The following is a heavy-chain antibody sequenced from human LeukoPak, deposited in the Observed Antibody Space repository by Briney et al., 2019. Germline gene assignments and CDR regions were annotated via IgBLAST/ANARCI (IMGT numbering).Heavy chain of an antibody. Sequence: SSETLSLTCTVSGGSISGSSYYWGWIRQPPGKGLEWIGSIYYSGGTYYKPSLKSRVTISLDTSKNHFYLKLSSVTAADTAVYYCARGSYDILTGYSTLGEYWGQGTLVTVSS. J-gene: IGHJ4*02. V-gene: IGHV4-39*02. CDR1: GGSISGSSYY. D-gene: IGHD3-9*01. CDR3: ARGSYDILTGYSTLGEY. CDR2: IYYSGGT.